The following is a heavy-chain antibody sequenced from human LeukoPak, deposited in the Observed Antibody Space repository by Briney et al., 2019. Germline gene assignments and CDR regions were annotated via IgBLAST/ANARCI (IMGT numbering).Heavy chain of an antibody. D-gene: IGHD1-26*01. CDR3: ARDPYSGNYGNYYYYYMDV. CDR1: GFTFSSNA. Sequence: GGSLRLSCAASGFTFSSNAMTWVRQAPGQGLECVSSITSSGTYIFYADSVKGRFTISRDNAKNSLYLQMNSLGPEDTAVYYCARDPYSGNYGNYYYYYMDVWGKGTTVTISS. CDR2: ITSSGTYI. V-gene: IGHV3-21*01. J-gene: IGHJ6*03.